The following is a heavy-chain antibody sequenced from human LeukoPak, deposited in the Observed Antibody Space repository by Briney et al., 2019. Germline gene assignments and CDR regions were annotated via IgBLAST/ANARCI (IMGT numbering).Heavy chain of an antibody. Sequence: GESLKISCKVSGYIFTSYWIGWVRQMPGKGLEWMGIIYPGDSDTRYSPSFQGQVTISADKSISTAYLQWSSLKASDTAMYYCARQRVGATRYADYWGQGTLVTVSS. CDR3: ARQRVGATRYADY. CDR1: GYIFTSYW. J-gene: IGHJ4*02. D-gene: IGHD1-26*01. V-gene: IGHV5-51*01. CDR2: IYPGDSDT.